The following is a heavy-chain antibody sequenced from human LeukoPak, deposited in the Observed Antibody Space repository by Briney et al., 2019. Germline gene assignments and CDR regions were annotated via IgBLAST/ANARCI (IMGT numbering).Heavy chain of an antibody. J-gene: IGHJ4*02. CDR2: ISAGDHNT. Sequence: GGSLRLSCDASGFSFSDYAMHWVRQAPGKGLEWVSGISAGDHNTYYADSVKGRFTISRDNSKNTLFVQMNSLRAEDTAVYYCAREGDYGDYFDYWGQGTLVTVSS. CDR3: AREGDYGDYFDY. CDR1: GFSFSDYA. V-gene: IGHV3-23*01. D-gene: IGHD4-17*01.